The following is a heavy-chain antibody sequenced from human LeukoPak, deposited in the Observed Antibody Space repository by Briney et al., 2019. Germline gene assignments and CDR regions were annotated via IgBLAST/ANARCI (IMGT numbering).Heavy chain of an antibody. Sequence: PSETLSLTCTVSGGSISSSSYYWGWIRQPPGKGLEWIGSIYYSGSTYYNPSLKSRVTISVDTSKNQFSLKLSSVTAADTAVYYCASRLYYYDSSGSPTYFDYWGQGTLVTVSS. V-gene: IGHV4-39*07. CDR1: GGSISSSSYY. D-gene: IGHD3-22*01. CDR3: ASRLYYYDSSGSPTYFDY. CDR2: IYYSGST. J-gene: IGHJ4*02.